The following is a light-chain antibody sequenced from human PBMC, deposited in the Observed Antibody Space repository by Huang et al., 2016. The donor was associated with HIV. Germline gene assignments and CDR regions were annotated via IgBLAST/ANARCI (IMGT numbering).Light chain of an antibody. CDR3: QQYYSSPFT. V-gene: IGKV4-1*01. Sequence: DIVMTQSPDSLAVSLGERATLNCKSSQTILHDSDSRNYFAWYQQKPGQPPKLVIHWASIRKSGVPDRFIGSGSGTDFTLTISSLQAEDVAVYYCQQYYSSPFTFGPGTNVDI. CDR2: WAS. CDR1: QTILHDSDSRNY. J-gene: IGKJ3*01.